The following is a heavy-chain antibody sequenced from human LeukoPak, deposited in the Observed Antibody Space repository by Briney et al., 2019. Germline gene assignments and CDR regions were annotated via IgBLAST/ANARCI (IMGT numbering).Heavy chain of an antibody. CDR1: GGSFSGYY. CDR3: ARVFYYDSSGFYGMDV. CDR2: INHSGST. V-gene: IGHV4-34*01. Sequence: SETLSLTCAVYGGSFSGYYWSWIRQPPGKGLEWSGEINHSGSTNYNPSLKSRVTISVDTSKNQFSLKLSSVTAADTAVYYCARVFYYDSSGFYGMDVWGQGTTVTVSS. J-gene: IGHJ6*02. D-gene: IGHD3-22*01.